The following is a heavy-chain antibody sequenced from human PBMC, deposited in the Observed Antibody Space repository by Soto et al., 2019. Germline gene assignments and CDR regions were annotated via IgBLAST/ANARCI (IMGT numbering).Heavy chain of an antibody. CDR1: GGSISSGDYY. CDR3: ARDRYSSGWRTSPLKYYYYYYGMDV. Sequence: PSETLSLTCTVSGGSISSGDYYWSWIRQPPGKGLEWIGYIYYSGSTYYNPSLKSRVTISVDTSKNQFSLKLSSVTAADTAVYYCARDRYSSGWRTSPLKYYYYYYGMDVWGQGTTVTVSS. J-gene: IGHJ6*02. CDR2: IYYSGST. D-gene: IGHD6-19*01. V-gene: IGHV4-30-4*01.